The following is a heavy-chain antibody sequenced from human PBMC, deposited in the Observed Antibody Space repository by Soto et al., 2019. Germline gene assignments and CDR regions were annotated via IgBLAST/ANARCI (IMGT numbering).Heavy chain of an antibody. D-gene: IGHD2-2*01. V-gene: IGHV3-74*01. J-gene: IGHJ4*02. CDR1: GFTFSSFC. Sequence: EVQMVESGGGLVQPGGSLRLSCVASGFTFSSFCLHWVRQVSGKGLVWVSRVNSDGSTTAYADSVKGRFTVSRDNAKNTLYLQMDNLRAEDTAVYYCAGGAGSNKPFDYWGQGTLVTVSS. CDR3: AGGAGSNKPFDY. CDR2: VNSDGSTT.